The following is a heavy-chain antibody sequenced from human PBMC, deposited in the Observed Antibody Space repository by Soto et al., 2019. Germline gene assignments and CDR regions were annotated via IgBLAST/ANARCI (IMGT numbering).Heavy chain of an antibody. CDR1: VFTFTNAW. V-gene: IGHV3-15*07. CDR3: ARGRGAAADYFDF. Sequence: GGSLRLSCAASVFTFTNAWMNWVRQAPGKGLEWVGRIKSKTDGGTIDYAAPVKGRFTISRDDSKNTLYLQMNSLRAEDTAVYYCARGRGAAADYFDFWGQGTLVTVSS. J-gene: IGHJ4*02. D-gene: IGHD6-13*01. CDR2: IKSKTDGGTI.